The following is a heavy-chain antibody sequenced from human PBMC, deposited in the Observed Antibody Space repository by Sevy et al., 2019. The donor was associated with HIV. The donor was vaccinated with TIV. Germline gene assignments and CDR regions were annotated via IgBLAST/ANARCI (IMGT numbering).Heavy chain of an antibody. D-gene: IGHD2-15*01. V-gene: IGHV1-18*01. Sequence: ASVKVSCKASGYTFISYGISWVRQAPGQGLEWMGWISAYNGNTNDAQKLQGRVTMTTDTSTSTAYMELRSLRSDDTAVYYCARARLGYCSGGSCYNYFDYWRQGTLVTVSS. J-gene: IGHJ4*02. CDR3: ARARLGYCSGGSCYNYFDY. CDR2: ISAYNGNT. CDR1: GYTFISYG.